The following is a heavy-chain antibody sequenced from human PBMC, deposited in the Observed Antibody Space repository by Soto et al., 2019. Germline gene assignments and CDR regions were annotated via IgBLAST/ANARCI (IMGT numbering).Heavy chain of an antibody. CDR3: ARYKIDRIAAAENWFDP. CDR2: IYYSGST. J-gene: IGHJ5*02. Sequence: LSLPCTVSGGSISSGGYYWSWIRQHPGKGLEWIGYIYYSGSTYYNPSLKSRVTISVDTSKNQFSLKLSSVTAADTAVYYCARYKIDRIAAAENWFDPWGQGTLVTVSS. CDR1: GGSISSGGYY. V-gene: IGHV4-31*03. D-gene: IGHD6-13*01.